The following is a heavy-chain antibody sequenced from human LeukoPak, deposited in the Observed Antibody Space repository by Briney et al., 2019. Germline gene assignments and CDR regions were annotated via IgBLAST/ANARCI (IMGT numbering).Heavy chain of an antibody. D-gene: IGHD6-13*01. CDR3: ARDRAAAGYSYYFDY. CDR1: AFTLSSYA. J-gene: IGHJ4*02. Sequence: GRSLRLSCAASAFTLSSYAMHWVRQAPGKGLEWEAVISYDGSNKYYADSVKGRFTISRDNSKNTLYLQMNSLRAEDTAVYYCARDRAAAGYSYYFDYWGQETLVTVSS. V-gene: IGHV3-30-3*01. CDR2: ISYDGSNK.